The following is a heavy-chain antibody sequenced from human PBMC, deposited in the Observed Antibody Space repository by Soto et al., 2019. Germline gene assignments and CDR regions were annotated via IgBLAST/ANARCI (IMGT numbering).Heavy chain of an antibody. CDR1: GFTFSSNS. Sequence: GGSLRLSCAASGFTFSSNSMNWVRQAPGKGLEWVSGIDYDGDGTYYADSVKGRFTISRDNSKNTLYLQMNSLRAEDTAVYYCARGHYDSSGYYYFDYWGQGTLVTVSS. D-gene: IGHD3-22*01. J-gene: IGHJ4*02. V-gene: IGHV3-NL1*01. CDR3: ARGHYDSSGYYYFDY. CDR2: IDYDGDGT.